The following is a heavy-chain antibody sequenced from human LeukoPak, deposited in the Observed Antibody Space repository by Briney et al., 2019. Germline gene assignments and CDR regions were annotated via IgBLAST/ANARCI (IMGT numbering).Heavy chain of an antibody. Sequence: GESLKISCKGSGYSFTNNWISWVRQMPGKGLEWMGRIDPSDSYTNYSPSFQCHVTISADKSISTAYLQWSSLKASDTAMYYCARHYRYYYDSSDDYYGASGDFDIWGQGTMVTVSS. J-gene: IGHJ3*02. CDR2: IDPSDSYT. CDR3: ARHYRYYYDSSDDYYGASGDFDI. D-gene: IGHD3-22*01. CDR1: GYSFTNNW. V-gene: IGHV5-10-1*01.